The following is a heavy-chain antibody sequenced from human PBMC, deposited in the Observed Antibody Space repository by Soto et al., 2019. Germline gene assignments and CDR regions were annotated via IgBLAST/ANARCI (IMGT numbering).Heavy chain of an antibody. D-gene: IGHD2-15*01. V-gene: IGHV1-69*04. J-gene: IGHJ3*02. CDR3: ARDRYCSGGSCYSDAFDI. CDR1: GGTFSSYT. CDR2: IIPILGIA. Sequence: SVKVSCKASGGTFSSYTISWVRQAPGQGLEWMGRIIPILGIANYAQKFQGRVTITGDKSTSTAYMELSSLRSDDTAVYYCARDRYCSGGSCYSDAFDIWGQGTMVTVSS.